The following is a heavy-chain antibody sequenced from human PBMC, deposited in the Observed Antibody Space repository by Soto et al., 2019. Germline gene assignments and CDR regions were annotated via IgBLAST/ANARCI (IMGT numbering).Heavy chain of an antibody. J-gene: IGHJ4*02. Sequence: ASVKVSCKASGYTFTSYDINWVRQATGQGLEWMGWMNPNSGNTGYAQKFQGRVTMTEDTSTDTAYMELSSLRSEDTAVYYCAASIAARLYFDYWGQGTLVTVSS. D-gene: IGHD6-6*01. V-gene: IGHV1-8*01. CDR2: MNPNSGNT. CDR3: AASIAARLYFDY. CDR1: GYTFTSYD.